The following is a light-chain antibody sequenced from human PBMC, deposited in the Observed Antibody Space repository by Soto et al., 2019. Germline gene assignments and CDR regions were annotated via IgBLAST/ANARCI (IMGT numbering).Light chain of an antibody. CDR2: GET. CDR1: QTGSTS. V-gene: IGKV3-20*01. CDR3: MRSGGSVN. J-gene: IGKJ4*01. Sequence: IVLTQSPGTLPLAPGDTATFSCKASQTGSTSLSWYQQKPGQTPRLLISGETFKPTGILDRLSGSASGTDFAITINSLEPVDLAVYYCMRSGGSVNVGGGTK.